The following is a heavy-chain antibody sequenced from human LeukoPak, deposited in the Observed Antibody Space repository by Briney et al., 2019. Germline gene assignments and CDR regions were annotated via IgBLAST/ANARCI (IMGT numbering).Heavy chain of an antibody. CDR2: ISGSGGST. J-gene: IGHJ4*02. D-gene: IGHD2-2*01. Sequence: TGGSLRLSCAASGFTFSNYAINWVRQAPGKGLDWVSAISGSGGSTYYADSVKGRFTISRDNSKNTLYLQMNSLRAEDTAVYYCANAPSRDIVVVPAEYWGQGTLVTVSS. V-gene: IGHV3-23*01. CDR3: ANAPSRDIVVVPAEY. CDR1: GFTFSNYA.